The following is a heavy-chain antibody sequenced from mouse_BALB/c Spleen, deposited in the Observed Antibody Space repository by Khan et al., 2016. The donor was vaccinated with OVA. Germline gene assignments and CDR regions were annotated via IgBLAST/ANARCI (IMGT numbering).Heavy chain of an antibody. J-gene: IGHJ3*01. CDR3: AKSYGYDVGGFAY. CDR1: GFSLSNYG. V-gene: IGHV2-9*02. D-gene: IGHD2-2*01. CDR2: IWTGGIT. Sequence: QVQLKESGPGLVAPSQSLSITCTVSGFSLSNYGIHWVRQPPGKGLEWLGVIWTGGITNYNSALMSRLIISKDKSKSQVFLKMNRLQTDDTAIYYCAKSYGYDVGGFAYWGQGTLVTVSA.